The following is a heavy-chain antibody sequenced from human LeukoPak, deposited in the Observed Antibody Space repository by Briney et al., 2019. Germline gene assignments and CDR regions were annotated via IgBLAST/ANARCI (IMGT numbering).Heavy chain of an antibody. D-gene: IGHD3-22*01. V-gene: IGHV1-3*01. CDR3: AINSHSNYYDSSGYYSYFDY. CDR2: INAGNGNT. Sequence: ASVKVSCKASGYTFTSYAMHWVRQAPGQRLEWMGWINAGNGNTKYSQKFQGRVTITRDTSASTAYMELSSLRSEDTAVYYCAINSHSNYYDSSGYYSYFDYWGQGTLVTVSS. J-gene: IGHJ4*02. CDR1: GYTFTSYA.